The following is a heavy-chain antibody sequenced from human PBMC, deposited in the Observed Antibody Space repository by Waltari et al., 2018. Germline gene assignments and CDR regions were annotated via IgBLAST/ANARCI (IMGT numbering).Heavy chain of an antibody. CDR2: IIPIFGTA. CDR3: AREFGVEMATIMGAGWFDP. J-gene: IGHJ5*02. Sequence: QVQLVQSGAEVKKPGSSVKVSCKASGGTFRSYALSWVRQAPGQGLEWMGGIIPIFGTANYAQKFQGRVTITADESTSTAYMELSSLRSEDTAVYYCAREFGVEMATIMGAGWFDPWGQGTLVTVSS. CDR1: GGTFRSYA. D-gene: IGHD5-12*01. V-gene: IGHV1-69*01.